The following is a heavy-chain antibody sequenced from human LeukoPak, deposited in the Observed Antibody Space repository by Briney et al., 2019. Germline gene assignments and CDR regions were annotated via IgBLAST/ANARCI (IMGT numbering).Heavy chain of an antibody. CDR2: IYYSGST. CDR3: ARGPYSYDSSGAFDI. Sequence: SETLSLTCTVSGGSISSYYWSWIRQPPGKGLEWIGYIYYSGSTNYNPSLKSRVTISVDTSKNQFSLKLSSVTAADTAAYFCARGPYSYDSSGAFDIWGQGTMVTVSS. V-gene: IGHV4-59*08. J-gene: IGHJ3*02. D-gene: IGHD3-22*01. CDR1: GGSISSYY.